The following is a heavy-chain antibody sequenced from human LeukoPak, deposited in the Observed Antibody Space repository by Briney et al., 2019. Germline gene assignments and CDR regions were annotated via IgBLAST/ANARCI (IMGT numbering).Heavy chain of an antibody. CDR2: INAGNVNT. J-gene: IGHJ4*02. V-gene: IGHV1-3*03. Sequence: ASVKLSCKASGYTFTSYAMHWVRQSPGQRLEWMGWINAGNVNTKYSQEFQGRVTITRDTSASTAYMALSSLRSEDMAVYYCARESISWYDYWGQGPLVSVSS. CDR1: GYTFTSYA. CDR3: ARESISWYDY. D-gene: IGHD6-13*01.